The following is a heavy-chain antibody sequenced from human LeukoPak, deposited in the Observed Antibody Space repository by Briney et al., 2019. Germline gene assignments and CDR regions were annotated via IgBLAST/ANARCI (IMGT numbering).Heavy chain of an antibody. CDR3: ARVRYSGYDCFDY. CDR2: ISSSSSTI. J-gene: IGHJ4*02. Sequence: GGSLRLSCAASGFTFSSYSMNWVRQAPGKGLEWASYISSSSSTIYYADSVKGRFTISRDNAKNSLYLQMNSLRAEDTAVYYCARVRYSGYDCFDYWGQGTLVTVSS. CDR1: GFTFSSYS. D-gene: IGHD5-12*01. V-gene: IGHV3-48*01.